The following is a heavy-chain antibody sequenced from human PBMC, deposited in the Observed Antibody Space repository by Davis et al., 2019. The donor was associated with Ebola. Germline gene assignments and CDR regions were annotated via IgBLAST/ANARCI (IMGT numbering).Heavy chain of an antibody. CDR3: ARGVYSSGWKYYYYYGMDV. Sequence: GGSLRLSCAASGFTFSTYSMSWVRQAPGKGLEWVSSISSDSDYIYYADSVKGRFTISRDDAKNSLYLQMNSLRAEDTAVYYCARGVYSSGWKYYYYYGMDVWGQGTTVTVSS. CDR1: GFTFSTYS. CDR2: ISSDSDYI. V-gene: IGHV3-21*01. D-gene: IGHD6-19*01. J-gene: IGHJ6*02.